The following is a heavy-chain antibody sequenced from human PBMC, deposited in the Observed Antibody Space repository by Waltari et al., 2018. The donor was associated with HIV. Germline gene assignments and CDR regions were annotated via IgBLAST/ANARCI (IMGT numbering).Heavy chain of an antibody. CDR1: GFTFSSYN. Sequence: EVQLVGSGGGLVKPGGSLRLSCAASGFTFSSYNMNWVRQAPGKGLEGVSSIISSSSYIYYADSVKGRFTISRDNAKNSLYLQMNSLRAEDTAVYYCARERSVRYWGQGTLVTVSS. CDR3: ARERSVRY. J-gene: IGHJ4*02. V-gene: IGHV3-21*01. CDR2: IISSSSYI.